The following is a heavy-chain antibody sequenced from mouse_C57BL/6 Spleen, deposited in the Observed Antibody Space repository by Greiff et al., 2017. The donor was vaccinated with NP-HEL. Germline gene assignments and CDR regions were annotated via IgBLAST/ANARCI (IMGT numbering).Heavy chain of an antibody. CDR1: GYTFTDYE. CDR2: IDPETGGT. Sequence: QVQLQQSGAELVRPGASVTLSCKASGYTFTDYEMHWVKQTPVHGLEWIGAIDPETGGTAYNQKFKGKAILTADKSSGTAYMELRSLTSEDSAVYYCTRQLRNGGAMDYWGQGTSVTVSS. J-gene: IGHJ4*01. V-gene: IGHV1-15*01. CDR3: TRQLRNGGAMDY. D-gene: IGHD3-2*02.